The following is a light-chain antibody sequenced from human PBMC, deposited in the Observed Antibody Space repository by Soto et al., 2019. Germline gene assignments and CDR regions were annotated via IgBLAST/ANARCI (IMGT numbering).Light chain of an antibody. J-gene: IGKJ2*01. CDR1: QDIGNY. CDR3: QQYDNLPFT. CDR2: DAS. Sequence: DIQMTQSPSSLSASVGDRVTITCQANQDIGNYLNWYQRKPGKAPELLIYDASILETGVPSRFSGSGSGTDFTFTISSLQPEDIATYYCQQYDNLPFTFGQGTKVDSK. V-gene: IGKV1-33*01.